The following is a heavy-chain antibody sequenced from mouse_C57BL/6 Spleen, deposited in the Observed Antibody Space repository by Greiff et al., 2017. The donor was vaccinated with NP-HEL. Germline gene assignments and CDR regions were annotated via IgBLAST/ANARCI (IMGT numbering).Heavy chain of an antibody. Sequence: VQHQQSGAELVKPGASVKLSCKASGYTFTEYTIHWVKQRSGQGLEWIGWFYPGSGSIKYNEKFKDKATLTADKSSSTVYMELSRLTSEDSAVYFCARHGERYYGSSYGWYFDVWGTGTTVTVSS. CDR1: GYTFTEYT. CDR2: FYPGSGSI. J-gene: IGHJ1*03. CDR3: ARHGERYYGSSYGWYFDV. D-gene: IGHD1-1*01. V-gene: IGHV1-62-2*01.